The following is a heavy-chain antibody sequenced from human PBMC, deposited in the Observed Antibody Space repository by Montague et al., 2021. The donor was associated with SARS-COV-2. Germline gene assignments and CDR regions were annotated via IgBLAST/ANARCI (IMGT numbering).Heavy chain of an antibody. V-gene: IGHV4-39*01. Sequence: SETLSLTCTVSGGSINSNSYYWGWIRQPPGKGLEWIGSIYYSGTTDYNPSLKGRVTISVDTSKNQFSLELRSVTAADTAVYYCARLGFVELWLNLGWFDPWGQGTLVTVSS. J-gene: IGHJ5*02. CDR2: IYYSGTT. D-gene: IGHD3-16*02. CDR1: GGSINSNSYY. CDR3: ARLGFVELWLNLGWFDP.